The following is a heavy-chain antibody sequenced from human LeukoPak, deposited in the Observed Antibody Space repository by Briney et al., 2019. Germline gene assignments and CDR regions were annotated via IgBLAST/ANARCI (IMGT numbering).Heavy chain of an antibody. V-gene: IGHV3-23*01. Sequence: GGSLTLSCAASGFTFSSYAMSWVRQAPGKGLEWVPAISGSGGSTYYADSVKGRFTISRDNSKNTLYLQMNSLRAEDTAVYYCAKGRWLQNSGFDYWGQGTLVTVSS. CDR1: GFTFSSYA. CDR3: AKGRWLQNSGFDY. J-gene: IGHJ4*02. D-gene: IGHD5-24*01. CDR2: ISGSGGST.